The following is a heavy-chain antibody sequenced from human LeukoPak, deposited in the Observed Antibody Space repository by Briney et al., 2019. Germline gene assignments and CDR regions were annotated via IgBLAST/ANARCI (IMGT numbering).Heavy chain of an antibody. CDR1: GFTFSSYA. D-gene: IGHD2-21*01. J-gene: IGHJ4*02. V-gene: IGHV3-23*01. CDR3: AKAPVTSCRGAYCYPFDS. CDR2: FSGSGGST. Sequence: GGSLRLSCEASGFTFSSYAMSWVRQAPGKGLEWVSGFSGSGGSTYYADSVKGRFTISRDNSKNTLYLQMNSLRAEDTAVYFCAKAPVTSCRGAYCYPFDSWGQGTLVTVSS.